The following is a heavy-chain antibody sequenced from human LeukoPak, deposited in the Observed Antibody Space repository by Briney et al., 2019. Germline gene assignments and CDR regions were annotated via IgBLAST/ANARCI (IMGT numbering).Heavy chain of an antibody. V-gene: IGHV4-39*01. CDR1: GGSISTSSYY. J-gene: IGHJ4*02. CDR3: ATSFYDSLTGYWGYFDS. Sequence: SETLPLTCTVSGGSISTSSYYWGWIRQPPGKGLEWIGSLFYSGSTYYNPSLKSRLTITVDTSKNQFSLKLSSVTAADTAVYYCATSFYDSLTGYWGYFDSWGQGTLVTVSS. CDR2: LFYSGST. D-gene: IGHD3-9*01.